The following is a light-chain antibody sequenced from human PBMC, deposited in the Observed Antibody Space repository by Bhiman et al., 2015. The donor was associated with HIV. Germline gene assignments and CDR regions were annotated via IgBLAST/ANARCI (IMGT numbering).Light chain of an antibody. V-gene: IGLV1-51*02. Sequence: QSVLTQPPSVSAAPGQKVTISCSGSSSNIGNNYVSWYQQLPGTAPKLLIYENNKRPSGIPDRFSGSKSGTSATLGITGLQTGDEADYYCGTWDGSLSAVFGGGTKLTVL. J-gene: IGLJ2*01. CDR2: ENN. CDR1: SSNIGNNY. CDR3: GTWDGSLSAV.